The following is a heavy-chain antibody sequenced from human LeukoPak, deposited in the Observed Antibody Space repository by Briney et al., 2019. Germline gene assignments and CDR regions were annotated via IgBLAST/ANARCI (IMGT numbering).Heavy chain of an antibody. Sequence: PGGSLRLSCAASGFTFSSYAMHWVRQAPGKGLEWVAVIPYDGSNKYYADSVKGRFTISRDNSKNTLYLQMNSLRAEGTAVYYCARDGDYYDSSDPDYWGQGTLVTVSS. V-gene: IGHV3-30-3*01. CDR2: IPYDGSNK. D-gene: IGHD3-22*01. CDR3: ARDGDYYDSSDPDY. CDR1: GFTFSSYA. J-gene: IGHJ4*02.